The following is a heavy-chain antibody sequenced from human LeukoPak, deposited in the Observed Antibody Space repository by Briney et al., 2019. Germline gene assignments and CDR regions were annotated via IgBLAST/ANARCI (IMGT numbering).Heavy chain of an antibody. V-gene: IGHV3-48*01. CDR1: GFTFSSYS. CDR2: ITSSSTV. J-gene: IGHJ4*02. Sequence: GGSLRLSCAASGFTFSSYSMNWVRQAPGKGLEWLSYITSSSTVQYADSVKGRFTISRDNAKNSLYLQMNSVRAEDTAVYYCARGKSGMAYFDYWGQGTLVTVSS. CDR3: ARGKSGMAYFDY. D-gene: IGHD5-18*01.